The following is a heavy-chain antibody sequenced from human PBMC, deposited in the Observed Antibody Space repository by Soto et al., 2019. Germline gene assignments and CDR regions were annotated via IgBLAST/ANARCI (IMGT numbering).Heavy chain of an antibody. CDR3: ANGDFMTMVRGVPQPRDP. Sequence: GGSLRLSCAASGFTFSSYAMSWVRQAPGKGLEWVSAISGSGGSTYYADSVKGRFTISRDNSKNTLYLQMNSLRAEDTAVYYCANGDFMTMVRGVPQPRDPWGQGTLVTVSS. D-gene: IGHD3-10*01. CDR2: ISGSGGST. J-gene: IGHJ5*02. CDR1: GFTFSSYA. V-gene: IGHV3-23*01.